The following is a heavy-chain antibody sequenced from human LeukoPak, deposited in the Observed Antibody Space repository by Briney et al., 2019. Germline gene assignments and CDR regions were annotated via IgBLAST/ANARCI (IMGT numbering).Heavy chain of an antibody. CDR3: ARVKRDWNYVDY. D-gene: IGHD1-1*01. CDR1: GFTFSSYA. CDR2: ISGSGGST. Sequence: GGSLRLSCAASGFTFSSYAMSWVRQAPGKGLEWVSAISGSGGSTYYADSVKGRFTISRDNSKNTLYLQMNSLRAEDTAVYYCARVKRDWNYVDYWGQGTLVTVSS. V-gene: IGHV3-23*01. J-gene: IGHJ4*02.